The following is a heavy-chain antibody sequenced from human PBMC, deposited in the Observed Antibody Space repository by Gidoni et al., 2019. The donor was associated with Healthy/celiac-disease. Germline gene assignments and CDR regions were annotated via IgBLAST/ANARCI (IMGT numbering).Heavy chain of an antibody. D-gene: IGHD3-10*01. V-gene: IGHV1-69*02. CDR3: ARGVLPMVRGVIGYYYYGMDV. CDR2: IIPILGIA. Sequence: QVQLVQSGAEVKKPGSSVKVSCKASGGTFSSYTISRGRQAPGQGLEWMGRIIPILGIANYAQKFQGRVTMTADKSTSTAYMELSSLRSEDTAVYYCARGVLPMVRGVIGYYYYGMDVWGQGTTVTVSS. CDR1: GGTFSSYT. J-gene: IGHJ6*02.